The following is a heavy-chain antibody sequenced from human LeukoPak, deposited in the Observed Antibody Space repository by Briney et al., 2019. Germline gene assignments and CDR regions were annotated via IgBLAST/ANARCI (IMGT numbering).Heavy chain of an antibody. CDR3: ARHYVRFGELWFDY. V-gene: IGHV4-4*07. CDR2: IYTSGST. Sequence: SETLSLTCTVSGGSISSYYWSWIRQPAGKGLEWIGRIYTSGSTNYNPSLKSRVTMSVDTFKNQFSLKLSSVTAADTAVYYCARHYVRFGELWFDYWGQGTLVTVSS. J-gene: IGHJ4*02. D-gene: IGHD3-10*01. CDR1: GGSISSYY.